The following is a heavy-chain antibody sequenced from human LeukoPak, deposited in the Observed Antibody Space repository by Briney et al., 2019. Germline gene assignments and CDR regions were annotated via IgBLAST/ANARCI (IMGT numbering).Heavy chain of an antibody. D-gene: IGHD3-22*01. CDR3: AREGYSSGYIDY. CDR2: INSDGSST. V-gene: IGHV3-74*01. J-gene: IGHJ4*02. Sequence: GGSLRLSCAASGFTFSSYWMHWVRQAPGKGLVWVSRINSDGSSTSYAGSVKGRFTISRDNAKSTLYLQMNSLRAEDTAVYYCAREGYSSGYIDYWGQGTLVTVSS. CDR1: GFTFSSYW.